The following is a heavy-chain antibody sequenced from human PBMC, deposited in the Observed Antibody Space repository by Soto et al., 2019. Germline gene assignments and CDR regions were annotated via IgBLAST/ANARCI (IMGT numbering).Heavy chain of an antibody. Sequence: QVQLVESGGGVVQPGRSLRLSCAASGFTFSSYAMHWVRQAPGKGLEWVAVISYDESNKYYADSVKGRFTISRDNSKNTLYLQMNSLRAEDTAVYYCARERGYSYGYTHDYWGQGTLVTVSS. D-gene: IGHD5-18*01. CDR1: GFTFSSYA. V-gene: IGHV3-30-3*01. J-gene: IGHJ4*02. CDR3: ARERGYSYGYTHDY. CDR2: ISYDESNK.